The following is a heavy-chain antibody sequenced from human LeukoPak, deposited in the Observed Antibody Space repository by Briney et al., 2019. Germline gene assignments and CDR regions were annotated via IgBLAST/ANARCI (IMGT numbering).Heavy chain of an antibody. J-gene: IGHJ4*02. CDR2: INAGNGNT. Sequence: GASVKVSCKASGYTFTSYAMHWVRQAPGQRLEWMGWINAGNGNTKYSQEFQGRVTITRDTSASTAYMELSSLRSEDMAVYYCARAGSGSYYAFYFDYWGQGTLVTVSS. V-gene: IGHV1-3*03. CDR3: ARAGSGSYYAFYFDY. D-gene: IGHD1-26*01. CDR1: GYTFTSYA.